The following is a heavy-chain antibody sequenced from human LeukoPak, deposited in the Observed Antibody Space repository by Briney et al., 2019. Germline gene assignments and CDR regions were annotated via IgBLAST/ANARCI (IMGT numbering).Heavy chain of an antibody. CDR2: IKHDGSDA. J-gene: IGHJ4*02. CDR3: VKGGWMHILDY. V-gene: IGHV3-7*01. Sequence: GGSLRLSCAASGFSFGTYWMTWVRQTPGKGLEWVANIKHDGSDAYYVDSVAGRLTVSRDNAKNSLYLQMNSLRAEDTAVYYCVKGGWMHILDYWGQGTLVTVSP. CDR1: GFSFGTYW. D-gene: IGHD2-21*01.